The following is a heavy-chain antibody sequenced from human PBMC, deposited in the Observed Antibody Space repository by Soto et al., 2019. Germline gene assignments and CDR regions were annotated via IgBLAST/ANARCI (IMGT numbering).Heavy chain of an antibody. CDR2: ISSSSGTI. J-gene: IGHJ4*02. V-gene: IGHV3-11*01. Sequence: PGGSLRLSCAASGFTFSDYYMTCIRQAPGSGLEWVSYISSSSGTISYANSVKGRFTISRDNAQNSLYLQMTSLRAEDTAVYYCARGTYRSKTDFDYWGQGTLVTVSS. CDR3: ARGTYRSKTDFDY. CDR1: GFTFSDYY. D-gene: IGHD6-13*01.